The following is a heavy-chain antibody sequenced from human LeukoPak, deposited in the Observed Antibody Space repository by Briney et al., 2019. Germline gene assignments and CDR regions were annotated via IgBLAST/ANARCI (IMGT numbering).Heavy chain of an antibody. CDR1: GFTFSDYY. CDR3: ARWRFGDQSIDI. D-gene: IGHD3-10*01. Sequence: GGSLRLSCAASGFTFSDYYMSWIRQAPGKGLEWVPYISSSSSYTNYADSVKGRFTISRDNAKNSLYLQMNSLRAEDTAVYYCARWRFGDQSIDIWGQGTMVTVSS. V-gene: IGHV3-11*06. CDR2: ISSSSSYT. J-gene: IGHJ3*02.